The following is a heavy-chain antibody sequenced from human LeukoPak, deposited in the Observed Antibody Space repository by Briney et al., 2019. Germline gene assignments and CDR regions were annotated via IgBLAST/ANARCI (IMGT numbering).Heavy chain of an antibody. V-gene: IGHV3-21*01. Sequence: PGGSLRLSCAASGFTFSSYSMNWVRQAPGKGLEWVSSISSSSSYIYYADSVEGRFTISRDNAKNSLYLQMNSLRAEDTAVYYCARGGYYYDSSGFTPTDYWGQGTLVTVSS. D-gene: IGHD3-22*01. J-gene: IGHJ4*02. CDR2: ISSSSSYI. CDR1: GFTFSSYS. CDR3: ARGGYYYDSSGFTPTDY.